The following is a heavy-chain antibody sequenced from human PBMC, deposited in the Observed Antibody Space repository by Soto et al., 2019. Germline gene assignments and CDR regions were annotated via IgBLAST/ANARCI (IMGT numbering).Heavy chain of an antibody. J-gene: IGHJ6*02. D-gene: IGHD3-3*01. Sequence: EVQLVESGGGLAQRGGSLRLSCAASGFTFSSYWMSWVRQAPGKGLEWVANIKQDGSEKYDVDSVKGRFTISRDNAKNSLFLQMNSLRAGDTAVYYCARSRGEWLLSFYYYGMDVWGQGTTVTVSS. CDR2: IKQDGSEK. V-gene: IGHV3-7*03. CDR3: ARSRGEWLLSFYYYGMDV. CDR1: GFTFSSYW.